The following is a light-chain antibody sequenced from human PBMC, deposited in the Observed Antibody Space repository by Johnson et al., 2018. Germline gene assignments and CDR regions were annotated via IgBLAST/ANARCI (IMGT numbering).Light chain of an antibody. Sequence: QSVLTQPPSVSAAPGQKVTISCSGSSSNIGNNYVSWYQQLPGTAPKLLIYENTKRPSGIPDRFPGSKSGTSATLGITALQTGDEADYYCGTWDSRLNAGNVFGTGTKVTVL. CDR1: SSNIGNNY. V-gene: IGLV1-51*02. J-gene: IGLJ1*01. CDR2: ENT. CDR3: GTWDSRLNAGNV.